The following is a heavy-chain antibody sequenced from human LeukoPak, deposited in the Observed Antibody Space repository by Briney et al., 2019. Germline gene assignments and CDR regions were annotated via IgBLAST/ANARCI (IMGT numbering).Heavy chain of an antibody. CDR2: IYYSGST. Sequence: TTSETLSLTCTVSGGSISSSSYYWGWIRQPPGKGLAWIGSIYYSGSTYYNPSLKSRVTISVDTSKNQFSLKLSSVTAADTAVYYCAIDVGATFDYWGQGTLVTVSS. D-gene: IGHD1-26*01. CDR3: AIDVGATFDY. CDR1: GGSISSSSYY. J-gene: IGHJ4*02. V-gene: IGHV4-39*02.